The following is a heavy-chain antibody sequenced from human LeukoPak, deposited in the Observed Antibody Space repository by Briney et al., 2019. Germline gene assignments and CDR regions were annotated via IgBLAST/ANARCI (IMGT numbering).Heavy chain of an antibody. CDR1: GFTFSSYW. J-gene: IGHJ4*02. V-gene: IGHV3-7*01. D-gene: IGHD3-3*01. Sequence: GGSLRLSCAASGFTFSSYWMSWVRQAPGKGLEWVANIKQDGSEKYYVDSVKGRFTISRDNAKNSLYLQMNSLRAEDTAVYYCARDQARPIFGVVTPYYFDYWGQGTLVTVSS. CDR2: IKQDGSEK. CDR3: ARDQARPIFGVVTPYYFDY.